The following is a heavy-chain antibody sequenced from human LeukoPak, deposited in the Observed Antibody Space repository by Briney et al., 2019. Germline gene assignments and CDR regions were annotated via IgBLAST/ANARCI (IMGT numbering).Heavy chain of an antibody. CDR3: ARYYDFTPLGAFDI. Sequence: KPSETLSLTCTVSGGSISSYYWSWIRQPPGKGLEWIGYIYYSGSTNYNPSLKSRVTISVDTSKNQFSLKLSSVTAADTAVYYCARYYDFTPLGAFDIWGQGTMVTVSS. D-gene: IGHD3-3*01. CDR2: IYYSGST. V-gene: IGHV4-59*08. J-gene: IGHJ3*02. CDR1: GGSISSYY.